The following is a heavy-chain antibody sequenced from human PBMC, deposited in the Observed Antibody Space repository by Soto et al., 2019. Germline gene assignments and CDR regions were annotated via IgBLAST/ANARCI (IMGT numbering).Heavy chain of an antibody. CDR2: ISSSGTHI. Sequence: GGSLRLSCAASGFTFSAYSMNWVRQAPGKGLEWVSSISSSGTHIYYADSLQGRFTISRDNATNSLYLQMNSLRADDTAVYYCVRDSVEVILDYWGQGTLVTVSS. V-gene: IGHV3-21*06. CDR1: GFTFSAYS. J-gene: IGHJ4*02. D-gene: IGHD2-21*01. CDR3: VRDSVEVILDY.